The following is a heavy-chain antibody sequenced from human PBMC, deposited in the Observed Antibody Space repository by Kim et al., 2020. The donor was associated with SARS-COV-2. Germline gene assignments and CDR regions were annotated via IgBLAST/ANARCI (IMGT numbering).Heavy chain of an antibody. J-gene: IGHJ4*02. CDR2: IYYSGST. D-gene: IGHD3-10*01. CDR3: ARDYYGSGRYFDY. CDR1: GGSISSGGYY. V-gene: IGHV4-31*03. Sequence: SETLSLTCTVSGGSISSGGYYWSWIRQHPGKGLEWIGYIYYSGSTYYNPSLKSRVTISVDTSKNQFSLKLSSVTAADTAVYYCARDYYGSGRYFDYWGQGTLVTVSS.